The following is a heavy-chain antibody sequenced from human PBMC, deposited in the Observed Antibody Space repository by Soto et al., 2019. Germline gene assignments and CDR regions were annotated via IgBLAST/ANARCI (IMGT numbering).Heavy chain of an antibody. CDR1: GYTFTTYD. V-gene: IGHV1-18*01. CDR2: ISTYNGDT. D-gene: IGHD2-8*01. Sequence: QVQLVQSGAEVKKPGASVKVSCKASGYTFTTYDISWVRQAPGQGLEWMGRISTYNGDTNYPQRLQGRLTMTTDTSTVTAYMELRSLGSDDTAVYYCARDPYHVLMVNAPNLYGMDVWGQGTTFTVSS. CDR3: ARDPYHVLMVNAPNLYGMDV. J-gene: IGHJ6*02.